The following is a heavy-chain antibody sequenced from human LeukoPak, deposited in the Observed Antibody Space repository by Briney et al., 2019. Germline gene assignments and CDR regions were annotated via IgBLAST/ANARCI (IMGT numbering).Heavy chain of an antibody. CDR3: AGFSHKGV. J-gene: IGHJ6*02. V-gene: IGHV3-66*01. CDR1: GYSFPNYW. Sequence: GESLKISCKGSGYSFPNYWIGWVRQAPGKGLEWVALIYSGGSTYYADFVKGRFTISRDNSKNTLYLQMSSLRAEDTAVYYCAGFSHKGVWGQGTTVTVSS. CDR2: IYSGGST.